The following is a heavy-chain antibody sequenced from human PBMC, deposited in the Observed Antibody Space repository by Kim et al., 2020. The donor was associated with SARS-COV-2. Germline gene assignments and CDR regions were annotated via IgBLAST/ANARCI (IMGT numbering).Heavy chain of an antibody. V-gene: IGHV6-1*01. CDR1: GDSVSSKSTG. CDR2: TYYMSRWYN. CDR3: TRDREKVRGAFSAPFNI. Sequence: SQTLSLTCAISGDSVSSKSTGWNWIRQSPSRGLEWLGRTYYMSRWYNDYAESVKSRITVNPDTSKNQFSLQLNSVTPEDTAIYYCTRDREKVRGAFSAPFNIWGQGTMVTVSS. D-gene: IGHD3-10*01. J-gene: IGHJ3*02.